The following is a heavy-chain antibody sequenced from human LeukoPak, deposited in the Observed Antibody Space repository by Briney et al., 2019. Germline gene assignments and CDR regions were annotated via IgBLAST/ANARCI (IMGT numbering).Heavy chain of an antibody. D-gene: IGHD2-2*01. CDR1: GGSISSSSYY. CDR2: IYYSGST. Sequence: SETLSLTCTVSGGSISSSSYYWGWIRQPPGKGLEWIGSIYYSGSTCYNPSLKSRVTISVDTSKNQFSLKLSSVTAADTAVYYCAREFRCSSTSCPEGDYYYYMDVWGRGTTVTVSS. J-gene: IGHJ6*03. CDR3: AREFRCSSTSCPEGDYYYYMDV. V-gene: IGHV4-39*07.